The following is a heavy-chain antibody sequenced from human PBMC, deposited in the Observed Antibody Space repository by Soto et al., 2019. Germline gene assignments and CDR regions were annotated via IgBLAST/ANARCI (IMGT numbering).Heavy chain of an antibody. CDR1: GGSISSYY. D-gene: IGHD3-10*01. CDR3: ARVYGSGSYYNFDY. V-gene: IGHV4-59*01. CDR2: IYYSGST. J-gene: IGHJ4*02. Sequence: SETLSLTCTVSGGSISSYYWSWIRQPPGKGLEWIGYIYYSGSTNYNPSLKSRVTISVDTSKNQFSLKLSSVTAADTAVYYCARVYGSGSYYNFDYWGQGTLVTVSS.